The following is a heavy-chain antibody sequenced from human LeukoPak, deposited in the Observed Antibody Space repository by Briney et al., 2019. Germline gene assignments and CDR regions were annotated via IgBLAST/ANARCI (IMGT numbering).Heavy chain of an antibody. CDR3: ASYCSGGSCYSGKRYFDY. CDR2: IKQDGSEK. J-gene: IGHJ4*02. D-gene: IGHD2-15*01. CDR1: GFTFSSYW. V-gene: IGHV3-7*01. Sequence: PGGSLRLSCAASGFTFSSYWMSWVRQAPGKGLEWVANIKQDGSEKHYVDSVKGRFTISRDNAKNSLYLQMNSLRAEDTAVYYCASYCSGGSCYSGKRYFDYWGQGTLVTVSS.